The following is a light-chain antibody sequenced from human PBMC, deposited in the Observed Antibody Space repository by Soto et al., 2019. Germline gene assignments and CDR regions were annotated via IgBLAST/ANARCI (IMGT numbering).Light chain of an antibody. CDR2: DAS. V-gene: IGKV3-11*01. CDR1: QSISTY. CDR3: QQRNSCYLT. J-gene: IGKJ4*01. Sequence: EIVLTQSPATLSLPPGERATLSSRASQSISTYLAWYQQKPGQAPRLLLYDASYRATGIPARFSGSGSGTALTLTISSLEPEDFAVYYCQQRNSCYLTFGRGTKVDI.